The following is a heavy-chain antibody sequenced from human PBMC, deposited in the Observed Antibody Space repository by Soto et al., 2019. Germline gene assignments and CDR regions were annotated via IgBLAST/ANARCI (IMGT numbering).Heavy chain of an antibody. CDR3: ARDVRVVSTVTTKIFYYYYGMDV. CDR2: ISYDGSNK. V-gene: IGHV3-30-3*01. D-gene: IGHD4-17*01. Sequence: GGSLRLSCAASGFTFSSYAMHWVRQAPGKGLEWVAVISYDGSNKYYADSVKGRFTISRDNSKNTLYLQMNSLRAEDTAVYYCARDVRVVSTVTTKIFYYYYGMDVWGQGTTVTVSS. CDR1: GFTFSSYA. J-gene: IGHJ6*02.